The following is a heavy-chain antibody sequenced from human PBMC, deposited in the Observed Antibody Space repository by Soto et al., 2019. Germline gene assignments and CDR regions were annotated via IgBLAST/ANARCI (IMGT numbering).Heavy chain of an antibody. Sequence: QVQLVESGGGVVQPGRSLRLSCAASGFTFSTYGIHWVRQAPGKGLEWVALISYDGSKKFYADSVKGRFTISRDNSRNTLYLQMNSLRTEDTSVYYCAKDRVAYYRSSTTLYFYGMDVWGQGTTVTVSS. D-gene: IGHD6-6*01. CDR2: ISYDGSKK. V-gene: IGHV3-30*18. CDR3: AKDRVAYYRSSTTLYFYGMDV. J-gene: IGHJ6*02. CDR1: GFTFSTYG.